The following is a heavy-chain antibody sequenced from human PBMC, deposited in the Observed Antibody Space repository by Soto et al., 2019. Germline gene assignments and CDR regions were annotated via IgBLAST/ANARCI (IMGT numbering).Heavy chain of an antibody. V-gene: IGHV4-39*01. CDR3: AKIVGATMKESDY. Sequence: SETLSLTCTVSGGSISSSSYYWGWIRQPPGKGLEWIGSIYYSGSTYYNPSLKSRVTISVDTSKNQFSLKLSSVTAADTAVYYCAKIVGATMKESDYWGQGTLVTVS. CDR2: IYYSGST. CDR1: GGSISSSSYY. J-gene: IGHJ4*02. D-gene: IGHD1-26*01.